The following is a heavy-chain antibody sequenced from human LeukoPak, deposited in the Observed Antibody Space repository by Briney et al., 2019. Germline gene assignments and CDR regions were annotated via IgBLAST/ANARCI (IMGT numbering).Heavy chain of an antibody. CDR1: GFTFSSYA. CDR2: ISGSGGST. V-gene: IGHV3-23*01. CDR3: AKFPLWLVRSFDY. J-gene: IGHJ4*02. Sequence: GGSLRLSCAASGFTFSSYAMHWVRQAPGKGLEWVSAISGSGGSTYYADSVKGRFTISRNNSKNTLYLQMNSLRAEDTAVYYCAKFPLWLVRSFDYWGQGTLVTVSS. D-gene: IGHD6-19*01.